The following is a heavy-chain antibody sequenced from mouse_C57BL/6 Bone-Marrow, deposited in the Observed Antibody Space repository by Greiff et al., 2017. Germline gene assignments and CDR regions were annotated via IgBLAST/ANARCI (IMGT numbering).Heavy chain of an antibody. CDR2: IDPSDSYT. Sequence: VQLQQPGAELVRPGTSVKLSCKASGYTFTSYWMHWVKQRPGQGLEWIGVIDPSDSYTNYNQKFKGKATLTVDTSSSTAYMQLSSLTSEDSAVYYCARLGVLRDYWGQGTTLTVSS. CDR3: ARLGVLRDY. V-gene: IGHV1-59*01. J-gene: IGHJ2*01. CDR1: GYTFTSYW. D-gene: IGHD3-3*01.